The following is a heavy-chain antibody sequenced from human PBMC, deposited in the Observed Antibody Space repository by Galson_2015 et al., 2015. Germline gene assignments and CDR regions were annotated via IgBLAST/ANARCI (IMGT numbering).Heavy chain of an antibody. CDR2: ISYNGKEK. CDR1: GFTFNRYA. Sequence: SLRLSCAASGFTFNRYALHWVRQAPGKGLEWVAVISYNGKEKFHADSVKGRFAISRDDSKNTLHLQMNSLRDEDTAVYYCVVRVELGGALPTLDYWGRGALVSVSS. CDR3: VVRVELGGALPTLDY. D-gene: IGHD2-21*01. V-gene: IGHV3-30*09. J-gene: IGHJ4*02.